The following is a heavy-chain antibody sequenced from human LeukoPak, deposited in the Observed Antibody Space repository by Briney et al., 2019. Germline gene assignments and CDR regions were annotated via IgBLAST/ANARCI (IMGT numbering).Heavy chain of an antibody. CDR1: GGSISSSS. CDR2: ISSSSSYI. V-gene: IGHV3-21*01. CDR3: ARVTMVRGGGSLDV. D-gene: IGHD3-10*01. Sequence: ETLSLTCTVSGGSISSSSYYWGWIRQPPGKGLEWVSSISSSSSYIYYADSVKGRFTISRDNAKNSLYLQMNSLRAEDTAVYYCARVTMVRGGGSLDVWGKGTTVTVSS. J-gene: IGHJ6*04.